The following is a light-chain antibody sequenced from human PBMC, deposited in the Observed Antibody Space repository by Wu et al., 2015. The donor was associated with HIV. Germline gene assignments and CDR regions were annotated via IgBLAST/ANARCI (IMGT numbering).Light chain of an antibody. Sequence: IVMTQSPATLSVSPGERATLSCRASQSVNNDLTWYQQRPGQAPRLLIFGASTRATDIPARFSGTGSGTEFTLTITSLQSEDVAVYYCQHYNELPLTFGRRDQGWRSN. J-gene: IGKJ4*01. CDR2: GAS. V-gene: IGKV3-15*01. CDR3: QHYNELPLT. CDR1: QSVNND.